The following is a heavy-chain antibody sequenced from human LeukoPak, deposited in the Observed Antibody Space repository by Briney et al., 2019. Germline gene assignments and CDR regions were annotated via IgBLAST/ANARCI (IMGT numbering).Heavy chain of an antibody. V-gene: IGHV3-21*01. J-gene: IGHJ4*02. Sequence: GGSLRLSCAASGFTFSSYSMNWVRQPPGKGLEGVSSISTSSSYIHYADSVKGRFTISRDNARNSMYLQMNSLRAEDTAVYYCARGLGGVDYWGQGTLVTVSS. D-gene: IGHD3-10*01. CDR2: ISTSSSYI. CDR1: GFTFSSYS. CDR3: ARGLGGVDY.